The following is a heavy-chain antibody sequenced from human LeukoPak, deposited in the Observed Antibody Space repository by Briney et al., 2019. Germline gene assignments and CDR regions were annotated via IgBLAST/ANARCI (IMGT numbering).Heavy chain of an antibody. D-gene: IGHD7-27*01. J-gene: IGHJ6*02. Sequence: ASVKVSCKASGYTFTSYAMRWVRQAPGQRLEWMGWINAGNGNTKYSQKFQGRVTITRDTSASTAYMELSSLRSEDTAVYYCARDRRMGIYYYYGMDVWGQGTTVTVSS. CDR3: ARDRRMGIYYYYGMDV. CDR2: INAGNGNT. CDR1: GYTFTSYA. V-gene: IGHV1-3*01.